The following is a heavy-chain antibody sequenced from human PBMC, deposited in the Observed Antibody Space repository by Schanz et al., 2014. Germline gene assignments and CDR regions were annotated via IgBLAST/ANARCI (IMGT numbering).Heavy chain of an antibody. J-gene: IGHJ6*02. CDR2: IRSDGSNE. V-gene: IGHV3-30*02. CDR1: GFTFSSYG. CDR3: AKDDTQVNGMDV. Sequence: LVESGGGVVQPGRSLRLSCAASGFTFSSYGMHWVRQVPGKGLEWVAFIRSDGSNENYADSVRGRFTISRDNSKNTLYLQMNSLRVEDTAVYYCAKDDTQVNGMDVWGQGTTVTVSS.